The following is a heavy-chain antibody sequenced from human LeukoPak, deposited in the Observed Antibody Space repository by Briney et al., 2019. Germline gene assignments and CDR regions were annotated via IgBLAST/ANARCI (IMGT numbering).Heavy chain of an antibody. D-gene: IGHD2-8*01. CDR2: IYPGDSDT. J-gene: IGHJ4*02. Sequence: GESLKISCKGSGYSFTSYWIGWGRQMPGKGLEWMGSIYPGDSDTRYSPSFQGQVTISADKSISTAYLQWSSLKASDTAMYYCARPDCTNGVCHFDYWGQGTLVTVSS. V-gene: IGHV5-51*01. CDR1: GYSFTSYW. CDR3: ARPDCTNGVCHFDY.